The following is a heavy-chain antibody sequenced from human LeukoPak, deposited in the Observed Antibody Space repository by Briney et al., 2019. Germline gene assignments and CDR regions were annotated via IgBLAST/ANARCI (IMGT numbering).Heavy chain of an antibody. CDR1: GYTFTGYY. J-gene: IGHJ4*02. V-gene: IGHV1-2*06. CDR2: INPNSGGT. Sequence: ASVKDSCKASGYTFTGYYMHWVRQAPGQGLEWMGRINPNSGGTNYAQKFQGRVTMARDTSISTAYMELSRLRSDDTAVYYCAREKYSSGWYYFDYWGQGTLVTVSS. CDR3: AREKYSSGWYYFDY. D-gene: IGHD6-19*01.